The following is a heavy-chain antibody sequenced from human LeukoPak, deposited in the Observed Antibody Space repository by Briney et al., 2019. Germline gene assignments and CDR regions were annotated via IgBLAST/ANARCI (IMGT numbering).Heavy chain of an antibody. CDR2: ISSSSSYI. J-gene: IGHJ5*02. Sequence: GGSQRLSCAASGFTFSSYSMNWVRQAPGKGLEWVSSISSSSSYIYYADSVKGRFTISRDNAKNSLYLQMNSLRAEDTAVYYCARALGENWFDPWGQGTLVTVSS. CDR1: GFTFSSYS. CDR3: ARALGENWFDP. D-gene: IGHD3-10*01. V-gene: IGHV3-21*01.